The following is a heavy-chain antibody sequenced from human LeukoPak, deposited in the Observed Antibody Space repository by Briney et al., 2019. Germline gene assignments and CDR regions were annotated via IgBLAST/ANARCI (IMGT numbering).Heavy chain of an antibody. CDR2: SYTSGNT. J-gene: IGHJ5*02. Sequence: SQTLSLTCTVSGGSITSGSYYWSWIRQPAGKGLEWIGRSYTSGNTNYNPSLKSRVTISVDTAKNQFSLKLSSVTAADTAVYYCARRHSSSWYLFDPWGQGTLVTVSS. CDR3: ARRHSSSWYLFDP. V-gene: IGHV4-61*02. D-gene: IGHD6-13*01. CDR1: GGSITSGSYY.